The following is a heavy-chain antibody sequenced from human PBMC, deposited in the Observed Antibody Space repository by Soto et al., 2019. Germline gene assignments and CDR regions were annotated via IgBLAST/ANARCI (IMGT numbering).Heavy chain of an antibody. V-gene: IGHV3-30-3*01. D-gene: IGHD6-19*01. Sequence: QVQLVESGGGVVQPGRSLRLSCVASGFTFSSFSLHWVRQAPGKGLEWLALISYDGSHKYNADAVKGRFTISRDNSKNTLYLQLNSLRLEDTAVYYCARTTTVAGTPEFDYWGQGTLVTVSS. CDR3: ARTTTVAGTPEFDY. J-gene: IGHJ4*02. CDR2: ISYDGSHK. CDR1: GFTFSSFS.